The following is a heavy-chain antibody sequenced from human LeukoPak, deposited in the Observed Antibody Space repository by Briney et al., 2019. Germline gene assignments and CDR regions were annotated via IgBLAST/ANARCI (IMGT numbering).Heavy chain of an antibody. CDR2: IYWDDDK. CDR3: AHCLSITMVRGPSYYFDY. D-gene: IGHD3-10*01. J-gene: IGHJ4*02. CDR1: GFSLRTRGVG. Sequence: SGPTLVNPTQTLTLTCTFSGFSLRTRGVGVGWIRQPPGKALEWLSLIYWDDDKRYSPSLKSRLTITKDTSKNQVVLTMTNMDPVDTATYYCAHCLSITMVRGPSYYFDYWGQGTLVTVSS. V-gene: IGHV2-5*02.